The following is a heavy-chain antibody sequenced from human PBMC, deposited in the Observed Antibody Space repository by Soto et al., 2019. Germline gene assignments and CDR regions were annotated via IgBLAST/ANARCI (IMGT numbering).Heavy chain of an antibody. V-gene: IGHV1-69*06. Sequence: QEQLVQSGAEVKKPGSSVKVSCKASGGTFSTHAITWVRQAPGQGLEWMGGINPIFGTTNYAQKFQGRLTITADKSTTTACMELSSLRSDDTAVYYCARSYSFGGVISPTFDYWGQGTLVTVSS. D-gene: IGHD3-16*02. CDR3: ARSYSFGGVISPTFDY. J-gene: IGHJ4*02. CDR1: GGTFSTHA. CDR2: INPIFGTT.